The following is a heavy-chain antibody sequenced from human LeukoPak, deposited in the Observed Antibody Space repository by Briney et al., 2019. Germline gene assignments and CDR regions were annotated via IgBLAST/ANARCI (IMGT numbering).Heavy chain of an antibody. CDR1: GGSISSYY. J-gene: IGHJ6*02. D-gene: IGHD2-8*01. CDR3: ATASVMVPLYYYYGMDV. Sequence: SETLSLTCTVSGGSISSYYWSWIRQPPGKGLEWIGYIYYSGSTYYNPSLKSRVTISVDTSKNQFSLKLSSVTAADTAVYYCATASVMVPLYYYYGMDVWGQGTTVTVSS. V-gene: IGHV4-59*08. CDR2: IYYSGST.